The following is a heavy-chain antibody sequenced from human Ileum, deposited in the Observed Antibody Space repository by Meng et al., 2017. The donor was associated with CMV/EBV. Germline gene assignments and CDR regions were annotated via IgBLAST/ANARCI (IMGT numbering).Heavy chain of an antibody. CDR2: IYHSGST. CDR1: GYSISSGYY. D-gene: IGHD2-15*01. CDR3: ARGLIGYADC. Sequence: SETLSLTCSVSGYSISSGYYWGWIRQPPGKGLEWIGSIYHSGSTYYNPSLKSRVTISVDTSTNQFSLELSSVTAADTAVYYCARGLIGYADCWGQGTLVTVSS. V-gene: IGHV4-38-2*02. J-gene: IGHJ4*02.